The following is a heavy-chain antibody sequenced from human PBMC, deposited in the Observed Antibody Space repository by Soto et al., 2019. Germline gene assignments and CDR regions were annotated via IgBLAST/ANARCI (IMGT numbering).Heavy chain of an antibody. J-gene: IGHJ4*02. CDR2: IWYDGSNK. V-gene: IGHV3-33*01. D-gene: IGHD3-22*01. CDR3: AGGSGYYVFDY. Sequence: QVQLVESGGGVVQPGRSLRLSCAASGFTFSSYGMHWVRQAPGKGLEWVAVIWYDGSNKYYADSVKGRFTISRDNSKNTLYLQMNRLRAEDTAVYYCAGGSGYYVFDYWGQGTLVTVSS. CDR1: GFTFSSYG.